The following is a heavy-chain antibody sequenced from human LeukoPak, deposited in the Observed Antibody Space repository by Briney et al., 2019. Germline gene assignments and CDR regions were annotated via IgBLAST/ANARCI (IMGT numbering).Heavy chain of an antibody. V-gene: IGHV1-24*01. D-gene: IGHD2-15*01. J-gene: IGHJ3*02. CDR1: GYTLTELS. CDR3: ATLGYCSGGSCYGSKGAFDI. Sequence: GASVKVSCKVSGYTLTELSMHWVRQAPGKGLEWMGGFDPEAGETIYAQKFQGRVTMTEDTSTDTAYMELSSLRSEDTAVYYCATLGYCSGGSCYGSKGAFDIWGQGTMVTVSS. CDR2: FDPEAGET.